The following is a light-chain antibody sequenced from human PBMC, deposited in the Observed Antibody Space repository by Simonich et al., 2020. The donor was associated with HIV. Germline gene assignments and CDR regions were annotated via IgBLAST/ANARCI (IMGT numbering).Light chain of an antibody. V-gene: IGKV3-15*01. CDR2: GAS. CDR3: QQYNNYPKT. Sequence: EIVMTQSPATLSVSPGERATISCRASQIVISNLAWYQQKPGQAPGLLIYGASPRATGVPARFSGSGSGTEFTLTISSLQPDDFATYYCQQYNNYPKTFGQGTKVEIK. J-gene: IGKJ1*01. CDR1: QIVISN.